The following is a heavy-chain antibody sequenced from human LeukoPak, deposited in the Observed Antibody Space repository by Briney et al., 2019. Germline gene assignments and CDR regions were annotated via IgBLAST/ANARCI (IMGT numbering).Heavy chain of an antibody. CDR2: INPNSGDT. J-gene: IGHJ5*02. CDR1: GYTFTGYY. CDR3: VRDLRRPLGDLFFDP. D-gene: IGHD2-21*02. V-gene: IGHV1-2*06. Sequence: ASVKVSCKASGYTFTGYYIHWMRQAPGQGLEWMGRINPNSGDTNYPQKFQGRVTMTRDTSISTAYMDLSRLRSDDTAVYYCVRDLRRPLGDLFFDPWGQGTLVTVSS.